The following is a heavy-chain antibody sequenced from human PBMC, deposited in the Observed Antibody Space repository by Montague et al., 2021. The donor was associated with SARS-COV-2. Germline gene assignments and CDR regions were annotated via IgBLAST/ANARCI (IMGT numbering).Heavy chain of an antibody. J-gene: IGHJ4*02. CDR2: TYYRSKWYN. CDR1: GDSVSSNTVA. Sequence: CAISGDSVSSNTVAWNWFRQSPSRGLEWLGRTYYRSKWYNDYAVSMQSRVTINPDTSKNQFSLHVNSVTPEVTAVYYCARESEYSIDDWGQGLLVTVSS. D-gene: IGHD6-6*01. V-gene: IGHV6-1*01. CDR3: ARESEYSIDD.